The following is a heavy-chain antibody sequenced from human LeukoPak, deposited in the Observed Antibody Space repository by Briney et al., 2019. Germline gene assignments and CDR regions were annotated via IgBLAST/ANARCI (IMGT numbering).Heavy chain of an antibody. V-gene: IGHV4-61*02. D-gene: IGHD3-10*01. CDR3: AREWVRFGELRGYYFDY. Sequence: PSETLSLTCTVSGGSISSGSYYWSWIRQPAGKGLEWIGRIYTSGSTNYNPSLKSRVTISVDTSKNQFSLKLSSVTAADTAVYYCAREWVRFGELRGYYFDYWGQGTLVTVSS. CDR2: IYTSGST. J-gene: IGHJ4*02. CDR1: GGSISSGSYY.